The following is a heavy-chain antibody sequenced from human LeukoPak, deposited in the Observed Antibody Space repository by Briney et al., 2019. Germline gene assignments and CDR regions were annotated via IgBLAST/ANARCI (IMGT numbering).Heavy chain of an antibody. D-gene: IGHD3-16*02. CDR2: IYHSGST. J-gene: IGHJ4*02. Sequence: SETLSLTCAVSGGSISSSNWWSWVRQPPGKGLEWIGEIYHSGSTNYNPSLKSRVTISIDTPKNQFSLKLSSVTAADTAVYYCARGRIIHENYDYVWGSYRSPWFDYWGQGTLVTVSS. V-gene: IGHV4-4*02. CDR3: ARGRIIHENYDYVWGSYRSPWFDY. CDR1: GGSISSSNW.